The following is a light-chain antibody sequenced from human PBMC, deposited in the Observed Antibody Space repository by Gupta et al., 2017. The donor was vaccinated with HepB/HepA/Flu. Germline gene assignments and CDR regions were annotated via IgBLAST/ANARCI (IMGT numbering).Light chain of an antibody. V-gene: IGKV3-11*01. CDR2: DAS. CDR3: QQRGNWPFT. Sequence: EIVLTQSPATLSVSPGERATRSCRASQSARRLLLAWYQHKPGQAPRLLISDASTRATGTPAKYSGSGSGTDFTLTVNSLEREDFAVYYCQQRGNWPFTFGHGTKVDIK. J-gene: IGKJ3*01. CDR1: QSARRLL.